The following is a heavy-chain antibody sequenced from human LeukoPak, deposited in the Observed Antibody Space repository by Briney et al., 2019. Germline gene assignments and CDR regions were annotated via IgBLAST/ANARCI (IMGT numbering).Heavy chain of an antibody. CDR2: INTNTGNP. Sequence: ASVKVSCKASGYTFTSYAMNWVRQAPGQGLEWMGWINTNTGNPTYAQGFTGRFVFSLDTSVSTAYLQISSLKAEDTAVYYCARSFSGSYLLDAFDIWGQGTMVTVSS. J-gene: IGHJ3*02. CDR1: GYTFTSYA. D-gene: IGHD1-26*01. V-gene: IGHV7-4-1*02. CDR3: ARSFSGSYLLDAFDI.